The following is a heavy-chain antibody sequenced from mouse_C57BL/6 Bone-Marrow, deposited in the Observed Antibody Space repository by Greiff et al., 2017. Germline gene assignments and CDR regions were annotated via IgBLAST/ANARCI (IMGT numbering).Heavy chain of an antibody. Sequence: EVKLEESGGGLVQPGGSMKLSCVASGFTFSNYWLNWVRQSPEKGLEWVAQIRLKSDNYATHYAESVKGRFTISRDDSKSSVYLQMNNLRAEDTGIYYCTGHSQSSYYAMDYWGQGTSVTVSS. D-gene: IGHD1-3*01. CDR3: TGHSQSSYYAMDY. CDR1: GFTFSNYW. V-gene: IGHV6-3*01. J-gene: IGHJ4*01. CDR2: IRLKSDNYAT.